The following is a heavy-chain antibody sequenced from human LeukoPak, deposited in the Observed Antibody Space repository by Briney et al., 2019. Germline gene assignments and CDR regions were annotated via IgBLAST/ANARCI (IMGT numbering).Heavy chain of an antibody. J-gene: IGHJ4*02. V-gene: IGHV4-34*01. CDR2: INHSGRT. D-gene: IGHD2-21*02. Sequence: SETLSLTCAVYGGSFSGYYWSWIRQPPGKGLEWIGEINHSGRTNYNPSLKSRVTISVDTSKNQFSLKLSSVTAADTAVYYCARGYLNRKSMVVTAIPYYFDYWGQGTLVTVSS. CDR3: ARGYLNRKSMVVTAIPYYFDY. CDR1: GGSFSGYY.